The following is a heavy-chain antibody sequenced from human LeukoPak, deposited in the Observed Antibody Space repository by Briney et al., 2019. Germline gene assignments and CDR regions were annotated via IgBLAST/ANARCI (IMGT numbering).Heavy chain of an antibody. J-gene: IGHJ4*01. CDR1: GGSINSYY. CDR2: IYYSGST. D-gene: IGHD2-8*01. V-gene: IGHV4-59*01. Sequence: PSETLSLTCTVSGGSINSYYWSWIRQPPGKGLEWIGYIYYSGSTNYNPSLKSRVTISRDTSKNQFSLELRSVTAADTAVYYCTSGGMVSGDYWGHGTLVTVSS. CDR3: TSGGMVSGDY.